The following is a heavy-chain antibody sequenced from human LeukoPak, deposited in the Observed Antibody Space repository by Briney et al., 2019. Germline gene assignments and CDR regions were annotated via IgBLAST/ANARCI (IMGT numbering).Heavy chain of an antibody. J-gene: IGHJ4*02. V-gene: IGHV4-59*08. CDR2: IYYSGTT. CDR1: GGSISSDD. CDR3: ARRGIAAAGYDY. D-gene: IGHD6-13*01. Sequence: SETLSLTCTVSGGSISSDDWSWIRQPPGKGLEWIGYIYYSGTTNYNPSLKSRVTILVDTSKNQFSLNLSSVTAADTAVYYCARRGIAAAGYDYWGQGTLVTVSS.